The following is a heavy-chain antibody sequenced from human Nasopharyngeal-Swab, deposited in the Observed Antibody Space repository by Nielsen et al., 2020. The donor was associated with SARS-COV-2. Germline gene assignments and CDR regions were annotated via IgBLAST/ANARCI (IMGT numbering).Heavy chain of an antibody. CDR1: GFTFSSYG. J-gene: IGHJ6*02. D-gene: IGHD5-18*01. V-gene: IGHV3-30*18. CDR2: ISYDGSNK. CDR3: AKDLGYSYGSVGMDV. Sequence: GESLKISCAASGFTFSSYGMHWVRQAPGKGLEWVAVISYDGSNKYYADSVKGRFTIPRDNSKNTLYLQMNSLRAEDTAVYYCAKDLGYSYGSVGMDVWGQGTTVTVSS.